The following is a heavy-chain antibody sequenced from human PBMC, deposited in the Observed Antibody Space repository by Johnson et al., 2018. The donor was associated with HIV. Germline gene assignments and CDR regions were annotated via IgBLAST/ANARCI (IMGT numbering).Heavy chain of an antibody. CDR2: IRYDGSNK. V-gene: IGHV3-30*02. J-gene: IGHJ3*02. CDR1: GLTFSNYG. CDR3: AREGGDAFDI. D-gene: IGHD1-26*01. Sequence: QVQLVESGGGVVQPGGSLRLSCAASGLTFSNYGSHWVRQAPGKGLEWVAFIRYDGSNKYYADSVKGRFTISRDNSKNTLYLQMDSLRPEDTAVYYCAREGGDAFDIWGQGTMVTVSS.